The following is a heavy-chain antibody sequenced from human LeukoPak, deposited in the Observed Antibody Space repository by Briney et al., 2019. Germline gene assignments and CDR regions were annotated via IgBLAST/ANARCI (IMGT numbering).Heavy chain of an antibody. CDR1: GFTFSSYS. V-gene: IGHV3-21*01. Sequence: GGSLRLSCAASGFTFSSYSMNWVRQAPGKGLEWVSSISSSSSYIYYADSVKGRFTISRDNAMNSLYLQMNSLRAEDTAVYHCARDLGYCSGGSCSYYGMDVWGQGTTVTVSS. CDR3: ARDLGYCSGGSCSYYGMDV. D-gene: IGHD2-15*01. CDR2: ISSSSSYI. J-gene: IGHJ6*02.